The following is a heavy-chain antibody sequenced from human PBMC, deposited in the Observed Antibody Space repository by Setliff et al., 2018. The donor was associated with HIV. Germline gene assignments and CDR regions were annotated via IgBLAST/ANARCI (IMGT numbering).Heavy chain of an antibody. CDR2: INPTSGNT. J-gene: IGHJ3*02. Sequence: ASVKVSCKASGYTFTGYYMHWVRQAPGQGLEWMGIINPTSGNTTYAQNFQGRVTLTRDTSTSTVYMELSRLKSEDTAVYYRARGSGRDGYNWYDAFDIWGQGTMVTVSS. V-gene: IGHV1-46*01. CDR3: ARGSGRDGYNWYDAFDI. CDR1: GYTFTGYY. D-gene: IGHD5-12*01.